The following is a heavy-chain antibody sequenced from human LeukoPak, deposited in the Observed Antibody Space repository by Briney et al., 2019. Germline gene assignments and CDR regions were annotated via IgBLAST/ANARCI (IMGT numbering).Heavy chain of an antibody. CDR3: VRGCSSTSCYTGSYWFDP. D-gene: IGHD2-2*02. J-gene: IGHJ5*02. CDR1: GYTFTCYY. Sequence: ASVKVSCKASGYTFTCYYMHWVRQAPGQGLEWMGWINPNSGGTNYAQKFQGRVTMTRDTSISTAYMELSRLRSDDTAVYYCVRGCSSTSCYTGSYWFDPWGQGTLVTVSS. V-gene: IGHV1-2*02. CDR2: INPNSGGT.